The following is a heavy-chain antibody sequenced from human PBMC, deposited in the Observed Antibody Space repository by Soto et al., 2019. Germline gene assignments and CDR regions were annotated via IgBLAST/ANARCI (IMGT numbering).Heavy chain of an antibody. D-gene: IGHD3-10*01. V-gene: IGHV1-2*02. CDR2: VSPNNGAK. CDR3: ARVEGSASLVGD. J-gene: IGHJ4*02. Sequence: GASVKVSCKSSGYNFIAYYVHWVRQAPGQGLEWMGYVSPNNGAKIYAQKFRGRVTLTRDTSINTAYMDLTRLTSDDTAIYYCARVEGSASLVGDWGKGTQVTVSS. CDR1: GYNFIAYY.